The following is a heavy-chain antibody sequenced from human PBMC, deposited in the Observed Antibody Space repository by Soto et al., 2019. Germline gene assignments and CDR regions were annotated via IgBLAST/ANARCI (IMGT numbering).Heavy chain of an antibody. CDR3: ARGGATMYYYYGMDV. CDR1: GFTVSSNY. D-gene: IGHD1-26*01. CDR2: IYSGGST. Sequence: SLRLSCAASGFTVSSNYMSWVRQAPGKGLEWVSVIYSGGSTYYADSVKGRFTISRDNSKNTLYLQMNSLRAEDTAVYYCARGGATMYYYYGMDVWGQGTTVTVSS. J-gene: IGHJ6*02. V-gene: IGHV3-53*01.